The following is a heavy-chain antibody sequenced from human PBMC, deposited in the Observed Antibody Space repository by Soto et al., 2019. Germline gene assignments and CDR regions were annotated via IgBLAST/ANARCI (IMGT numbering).Heavy chain of an antibody. J-gene: IGHJ5*02. CDR2: IKIKTDDGTT. Sequence: VALRLYFASSGFTFSNAWMSWICQAQVKGQEWVGRIKIKTDDGTTDYAAPVKGRFTISRDDSKNTMYLQMNSLKTEDTAVYYCNTGNHWGQGTLVTVSS. CDR1: GFTFSNAW. CDR3: NTGNH. V-gene: IGHV3-15*01.